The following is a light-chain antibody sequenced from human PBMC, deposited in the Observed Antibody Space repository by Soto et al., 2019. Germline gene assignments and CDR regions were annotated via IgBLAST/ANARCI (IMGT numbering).Light chain of an antibody. J-gene: IGKJ1*01. Sequence: DIQMIQSPSSLSASVGDRVTITCQASQEISNYLNWYQQKPGKAPKLLIYDASNLERGVPSRFXXXGXXXXXXXXXXXXXXXXFXTXYXXQYDHLPRTFGRGTKVEIK. V-gene: IGKV1-33*01. CDR2: DAS. CDR3: XQYDHLPRT. CDR1: QEISNY.